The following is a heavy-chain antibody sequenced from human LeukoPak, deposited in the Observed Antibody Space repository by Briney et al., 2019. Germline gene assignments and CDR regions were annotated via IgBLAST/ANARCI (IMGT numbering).Heavy chain of an antibody. J-gene: IGHJ4*02. V-gene: IGHV4-59*01. CDR1: GDSIISSY. Sequence: SETLSLTCTVPGDSIISSYWSWIRQPPGKGLEWIAYMKVNGKTDYHPTLKSRVTISLDTSKNQFSLILNSVTTADTAVYYCARAPPRRCPGNDCYPIFDFWGQGSLVTVSS. CDR2: MKVNGKT. D-gene: IGHD2-21*02. CDR3: ARAPPRRCPGNDCYPIFDF.